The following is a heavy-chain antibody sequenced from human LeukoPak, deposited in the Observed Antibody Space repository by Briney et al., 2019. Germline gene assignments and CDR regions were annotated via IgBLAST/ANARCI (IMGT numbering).Heavy chain of an antibody. CDR1: GYTLTELS. CDR3: ARALPWYYDILTGYFDY. J-gene: IGHJ4*02. Sequence: ASVKVSCKVSGYTLTELSMHWVRQAPGKGLEWMGGFDPEDGETIYAQKFQGRVTMTEDTSTDTAYMELSSLRSEDTAVYYCARALPWYYDILTGYFDYWGQGTLVTVSS. CDR2: FDPEDGET. V-gene: IGHV1-24*01. D-gene: IGHD3-9*01.